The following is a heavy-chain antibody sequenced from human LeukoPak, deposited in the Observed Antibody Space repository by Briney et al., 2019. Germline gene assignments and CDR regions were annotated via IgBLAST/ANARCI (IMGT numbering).Heavy chain of an antibody. CDR2: INPSGGST. J-gene: IGHJ4*02. CDR3: ARVSGPGGIQLWPIDY. CDR1: GYTFTSYG. Sequence: ASVKVSCKASGYTFTSYGISWVRQAPGQGLEWMGIINPSGGSTSYAQKFQGRVTMTRDTSTSTVYMELSSLRSEDTAVYYRARVSGPGGIQLWPIDYWGQGTLVTVSS. V-gene: IGHV1-46*03. D-gene: IGHD5-18*01.